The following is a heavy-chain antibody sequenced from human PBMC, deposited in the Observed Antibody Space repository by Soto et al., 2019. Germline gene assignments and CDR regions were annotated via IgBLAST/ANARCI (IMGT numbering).Heavy chain of an antibody. CDR1: GGSVSSGSYY. CDR3: ARGPYTRYYYDSSGYYVTNFDY. J-gene: IGHJ4*02. V-gene: IGHV4-61*01. D-gene: IGHD3-22*01. CDR2: IYYSGST. Sequence: SETLSLTCTVSGGSVSSGSYYWSWIRQPPGKGLEWIGYIYYSGSTNYNPSLKGRVTISVDTSKNQFSLKLSSVTAADTAVYYCARGPYTRYYYDSSGYYVTNFDYWGQGTLVTVSS.